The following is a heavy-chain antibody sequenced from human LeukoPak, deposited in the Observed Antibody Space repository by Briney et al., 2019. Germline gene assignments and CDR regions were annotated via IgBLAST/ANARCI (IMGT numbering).Heavy chain of an antibody. CDR1: GFTFSSYS. Sequence: GGSLRLSCAASGFTFSSYSMNWVRLAPGKGLEWVSSISSSSSYIYYADSVKGRFTISRDNAKNSLYLQMNSLRAEDTAVYYCARDPGYCSSTSCFFDYWGQGTLVTVSS. V-gene: IGHV3-21*01. D-gene: IGHD2-2*01. J-gene: IGHJ4*02. CDR2: ISSSSSYI. CDR3: ARDPGYCSSTSCFFDY.